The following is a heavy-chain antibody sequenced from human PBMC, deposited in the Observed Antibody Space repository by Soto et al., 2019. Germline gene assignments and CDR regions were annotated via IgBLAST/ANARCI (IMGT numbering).Heavy chain of an antibody. CDR2: HDPEERDI. D-gene: IGHD5-12*01. V-gene: IGHV1-24*01. CDR3: ATRSPPYNSGWPFDD. J-gene: IGHJ4*02. CDR1: EPTISGGYS. Sequence: QVQLVQSGPELKKPGDSVKVSCKIKEPTISGGYSMHWVRQTPGKGLEWMGGHDPEERDIVYGHSFLNRVTMTEDRSENTAYLELMSLTTDDAAVYYCATRSPPYNSGWPFDDWGQGTLVAVSS.